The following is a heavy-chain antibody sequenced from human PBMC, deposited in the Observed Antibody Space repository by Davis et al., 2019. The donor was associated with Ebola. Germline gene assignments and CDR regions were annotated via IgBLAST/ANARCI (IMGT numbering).Heavy chain of an antibody. CDR3: ARWGLRGNYDSWSGSDYYFDY. J-gene: IGHJ4*02. CDR1: GFAFGDYA. V-gene: IGHV3-9*01. CDR2: INWNSDSI. Sequence: SLKISCAGSGFAFGDYAMHWVRQAPGKGLEWVSGINWNSDSIVYADSVKGRFTISRDNAKNSLYLQMNSLRGEDTAVYYCARWGLRGNYDSWSGSDYYFDYWGQGTLVIVSS. D-gene: IGHD3-3*01.